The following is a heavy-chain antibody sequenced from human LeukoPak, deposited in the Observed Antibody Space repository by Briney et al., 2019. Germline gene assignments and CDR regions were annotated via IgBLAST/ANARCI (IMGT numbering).Heavy chain of an antibody. CDR3: AKAGSHYCSSTSCYTLYRWFDP. Sequence: GGSLRLSCTVSGFTLSNYWMHWVRQAPGKGLEWVSAISGSGGSTYYADSVKGRFTISRDNSKNTLYLQMNSLRAEDTAVYYCAKAGSHYCSSTSCYTLYRWFDPWGQGTLVTVSS. J-gene: IGHJ5*02. D-gene: IGHD2-2*02. CDR2: ISGSGGST. V-gene: IGHV3-23*01. CDR1: GFTLSNYW.